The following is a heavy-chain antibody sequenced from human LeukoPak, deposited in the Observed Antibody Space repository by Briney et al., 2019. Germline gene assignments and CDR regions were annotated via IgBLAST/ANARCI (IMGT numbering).Heavy chain of an antibody. CDR3: ANQGWFGEIPLDY. CDR2: ISGSGGST. V-gene: IGHV3-23*01. CDR1: GFTFSSYA. D-gene: IGHD3-10*01. Sequence: GGSLRLSCAASGFTFSSYAMSWVRQAPGKGLEWVSAISGSGGSTYYADSVKGPFTISRDNSKNTLYLQMNSLRAEDTAVYYCANQGWFGEIPLDYWGQGTLVTVSS. J-gene: IGHJ4*02.